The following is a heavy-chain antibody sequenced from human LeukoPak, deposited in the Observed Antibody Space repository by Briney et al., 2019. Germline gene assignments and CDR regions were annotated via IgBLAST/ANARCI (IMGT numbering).Heavy chain of an antibody. CDR2: ISYDGNNK. J-gene: IGHJ4*02. CDR3: AKDLGSGSFHLNAFDS. Sequence: GGSLRLSCVASGFTFSSFGMHSVRQAPGKGLERVALISYDGNNKYYPDSVKGRFTISRDNSKNTLYLQMNSLRADDTAVYYCAKDLGSGSFHLNAFDSWGQGTLVTVSS. CDR1: GFTFSSFG. V-gene: IGHV3-30*18. D-gene: IGHD3-10*01.